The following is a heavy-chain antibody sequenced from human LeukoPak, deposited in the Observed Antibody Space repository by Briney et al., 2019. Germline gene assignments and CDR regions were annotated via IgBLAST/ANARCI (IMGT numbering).Heavy chain of an antibody. Sequence: SVKVSCKASGGTFSSYAISWVRQAPGQVLEWMGRIIPILGIANYAQKFQGRVTITADKSTSTAYMELSSLRSEDTAVYYCARLVATISLYSYYYGMDVWGQGTTVTVSS. CDR2: IIPILGIA. V-gene: IGHV1-69*04. D-gene: IGHD5-12*01. CDR1: GGTFSSYA. J-gene: IGHJ6*02. CDR3: ARLVATISLYSYYYGMDV.